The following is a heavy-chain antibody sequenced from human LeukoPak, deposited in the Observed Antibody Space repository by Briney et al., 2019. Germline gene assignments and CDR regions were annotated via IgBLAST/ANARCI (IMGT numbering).Heavy chain of an antibody. Sequence: SRPSPLNPTLPLTLSSTFSGFSLATTGLCVSWFSQPPGKALEWLARTDWDDDKIYSTSLKTTLTISKDTSKNQVVLTMTNMDPVDTATNYFAQTRFGDQGSRIDFWGQGTLVTVSS. D-gene: IGHD3-10*01. V-gene: IGHV2-70*16. J-gene: IGHJ4*02. CDR2: TDWDDDK. CDR1: GFSLATTGLC. CDR3: AQTRFGDQGSRIDF.